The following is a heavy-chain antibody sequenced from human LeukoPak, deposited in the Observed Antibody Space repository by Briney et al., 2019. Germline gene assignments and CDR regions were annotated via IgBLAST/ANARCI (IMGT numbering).Heavy chain of an antibody. J-gene: IGHJ4*02. V-gene: IGHV3-30*18. CDR2: ISYDGSNK. Sequence: GGSLRLSCAASGFTFSSYGMHWVRQAPGKGLEWVAVISYDGSNKYYADSVKGRFTISRNNSKNTLYLQMNSLRAEDTAVYYCAKAGPRELLSTFYYWGQGTLVTVSS. CDR3: AKAGPRELLSTFYY. CDR1: GFTFSSYG. D-gene: IGHD1-26*01.